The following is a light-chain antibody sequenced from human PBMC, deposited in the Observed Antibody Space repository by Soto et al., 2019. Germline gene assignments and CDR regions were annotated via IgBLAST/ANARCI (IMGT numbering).Light chain of an antibody. CDR1: KLGDKY. V-gene: IGLV3-1*01. Sequence: SYELTQPPSVSVSPGQTASITCSGDKLGDKYACWYQQKSGQSPVLVIYQDSKRPSGIPERFSGSNSGNTATLTISGTQAMDEAVYYCQAWDSSIVVFGGGTKLTVL. CDR3: QAWDSSIVV. J-gene: IGLJ2*01. CDR2: QDS.